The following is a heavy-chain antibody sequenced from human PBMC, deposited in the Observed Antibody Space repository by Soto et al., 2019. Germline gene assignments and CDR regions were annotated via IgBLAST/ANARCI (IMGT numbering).Heavy chain of an antibody. Sequence: GASVKVSCKASGHTFTSYYMHWVRQAPGQGLEWIGIINLSAGSTSYAQKFQGRVTITRDTSTSTVYMDMSSLRSEDTAVYYCASPDPHILTSYSYSMDVWGQGTTVTVSS. D-gene: IGHD3-9*01. CDR3: ASPDPHILTSYSYSMDV. V-gene: IGHV1-46*01. CDR1: GHTFTSYY. J-gene: IGHJ6*02. CDR2: INLSAGST.